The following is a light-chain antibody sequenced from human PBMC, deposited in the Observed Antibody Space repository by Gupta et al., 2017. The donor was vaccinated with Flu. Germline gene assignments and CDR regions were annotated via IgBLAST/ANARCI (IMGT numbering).Light chain of an antibody. J-gene: IGLJ3*02. CDR2: DDS. Sequence: SFVLTQPPSMSLAPVQTARSPCGGTNIGSKSVHWYQQKPGQAPVLVVFDDSDRPAGSPERVSGSNSGSTATLSISMVAAGEEAAYYFQLWDGSSDNRGVFGGGTKLSVL. V-gene: IGLV3-21*02. CDR3: QLWDGSSDNRGV. CDR1: NIGSKS.